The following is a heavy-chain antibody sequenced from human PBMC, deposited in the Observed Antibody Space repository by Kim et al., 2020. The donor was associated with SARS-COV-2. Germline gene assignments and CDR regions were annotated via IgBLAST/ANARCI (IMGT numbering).Heavy chain of an antibody. J-gene: IGHJ4*02. CDR1: GYTFTQST. CDR2: INAGNGET. CDR3: SRSYNSGSYYIDY. D-gene: IGHD3-10*01. V-gene: IGHV1-3*01. Sequence: ASVKVSCKASGYTFTQSTIYWVRQAPGQRLEWMAWINAGNGETRYSQKFQGRVTLSRDTSASTAYMELSSLRSEDTAVYYCSRSYNSGSYYIDYWGQGTLLTVSS.